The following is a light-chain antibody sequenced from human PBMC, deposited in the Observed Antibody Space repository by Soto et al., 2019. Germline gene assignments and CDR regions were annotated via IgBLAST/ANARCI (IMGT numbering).Light chain of an antibody. Sequence: DIQMTQSPSTLSPSVGDRVTITCRASQTIITWLAWYQQRPGKAPKLLIYDASTLETGVPSRFSGSGSGTEFTLTLRSLQPDDSATYYCQQYKSYPYTFGRGTKLEIK. CDR1: QTIITW. CDR2: DAS. V-gene: IGKV1-5*01. J-gene: IGKJ2*01. CDR3: QQYKSYPYT.